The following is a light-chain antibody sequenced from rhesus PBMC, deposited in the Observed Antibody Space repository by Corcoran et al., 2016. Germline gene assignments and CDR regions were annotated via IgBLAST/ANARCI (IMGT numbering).Light chain of an antibody. Sequence: DIQMTQSPSSLSASVGDTVTITCRASQGISSYLNWFQQKQGKAPKLLIYYASSLESGVPSRLSGSGSGTDFTLTISSLTPEDFAAYYCLQHNSYPLTFGGGTKVEIK. J-gene: IGKJ4*01. CDR2: YAS. CDR1: QGISSY. CDR3: LQHNSYPLT. V-gene: IGKV1-28*03.